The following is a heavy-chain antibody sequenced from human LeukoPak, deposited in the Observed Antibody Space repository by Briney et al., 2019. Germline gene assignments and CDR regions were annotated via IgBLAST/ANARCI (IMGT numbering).Heavy chain of an antibody. CDR1: GFTFSDYS. CDR2: INSDGKTT. CDR3: ASPLGYSGYDSGRVDY. J-gene: IGHJ4*02. D-gene: IGHD5-12*01. Sequence: GGSLRLSCAASGFTFSDYSMNWVRQAPGKGLEDLSYINSDGKTTWYADSVKGRFTASRDNAKNSLYLQMNSLRVEDTAVYYCASPLGYSGYDSGRVDYWGQGTLVTVSS. V-gene: IGHV3-48*01.